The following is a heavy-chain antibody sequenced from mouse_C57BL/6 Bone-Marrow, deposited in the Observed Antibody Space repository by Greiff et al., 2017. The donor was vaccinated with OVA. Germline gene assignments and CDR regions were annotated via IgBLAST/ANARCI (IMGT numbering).Heavy chain of an antibody. CDR3: ARGPALPYWYCDV. CDR1: GYTFTSYD. CDR2: IYPRDGST. J-gene: IGHJ1*03. Sequence: LVESGPELVKPGASVKLSCKASGYTFTSYDINWVKQRPGQGLEWIGWIYPRDGSTKYNEKFKGKATLTVDTSSSTAYMELHSLTSEDSAVYFCARGPALPYWYCDVWGTGTTVTVSS. V-gene: IGHV1-85*01.